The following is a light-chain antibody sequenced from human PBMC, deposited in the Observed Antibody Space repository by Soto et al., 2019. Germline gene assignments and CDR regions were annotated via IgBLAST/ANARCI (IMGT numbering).Light chain of an antibody. CDR2: EVS. Sequence: QSVLTQPAAVPGSPGQTSTISRTGTSSDVGGYNYVSWYQQHPGKAPKLIIYEVSNRPSGVSNRFSGSKSGNTASLTISGLQAEDEADYYCSSYTSSSTPVFGTGTKVTV. CDR3: SSYTSSSTPV. J-gene: IGLJ1*01. V-gene: IGLV2-14*01. CDR1: SSDVGGYNY.